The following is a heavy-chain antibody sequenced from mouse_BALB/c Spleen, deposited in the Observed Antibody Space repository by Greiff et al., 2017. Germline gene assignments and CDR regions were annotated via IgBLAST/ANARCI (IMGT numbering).Heavy chain of an antibody. Sequence: VQLVESGPGLVAPSQSLSITCTVSGFSLTGYGVNWVRQPPGKGLEWLGMIWGDGSTDYNSALKSRLSISMDNSKSQVFLKMNSLQTDDTARYYCARAGSSYVAAWFAYWGQGTLVTVSA. CDR2: IWGDGST. J-gene: IGHJ3*01. D-gene: IGHD1-1*01. CDR1: GFSLTGYG. CDR3: ARAGSSYVAAWFAY. V-gene: IGHV2-6-7*01.